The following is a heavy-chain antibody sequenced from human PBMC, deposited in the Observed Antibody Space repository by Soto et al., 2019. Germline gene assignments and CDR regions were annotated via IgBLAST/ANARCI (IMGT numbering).Heavy chain of an antibody. CDR1: DGAINSYY. J-gene: IGHJ5*02. D-gene: IGHD3-3*01. CDR3: ERGQRFFDWFDP. V-gene: IGHV4-4*07. Sequence: PSETLYITCTVYDGAINSYYWTWIRQPAGKGLEWIGRIYSSGSTKYNPSLQSRVTMSLDTSKNQFSLRLTSVTAADTAVYYCERGQRFFDWFDPWGQGTLVTVS. CDR2: IYSSGST.